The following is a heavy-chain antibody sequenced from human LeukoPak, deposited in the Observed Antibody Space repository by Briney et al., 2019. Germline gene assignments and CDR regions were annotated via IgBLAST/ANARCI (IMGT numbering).Heavy chain of an antibody. CDR2: ISGSGGST. J-gene: IGHJ4*02. Sequence: KTGGSLRLSCAASGFTFSSYAMSWVRQAPGKGLEWVSAISGSGGSTYYADSVKGRFTISRDNSKNTLYLQMNSLRAEDTAVYYCARTPRDHRDGYLDYWGQGTLVTVSS. CDR1: GFTFSSYA. D-gene: IGHD1-1*01. CDR3: ARTPRDHRDGYLDY. V-gene: IGHV3-23*01.